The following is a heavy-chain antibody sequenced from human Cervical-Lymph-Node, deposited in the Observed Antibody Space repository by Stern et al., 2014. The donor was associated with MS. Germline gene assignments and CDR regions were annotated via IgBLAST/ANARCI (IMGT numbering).Heavy chain of an antibody. Sequence: QVQLQESGPGLVKPSQTLSLTCTVSGGSISSGGYYWSWIRQHPGKGLEWVGHVYYGGSTYSNPSLKSRVTISVDTSKNQFSLKLSSVTAADTAVYYCARVSYDFWSGYYAFDYWGQGTLVTVSS. CDR3: ARVSYDFWSGYYAFDY. V-gene: IGHV4-31*03. CDR2: VYYGGST. D-gene: IGHD3-3*01. CDR1: GGSISSGGYY. J-gene: IGHJ4*02.